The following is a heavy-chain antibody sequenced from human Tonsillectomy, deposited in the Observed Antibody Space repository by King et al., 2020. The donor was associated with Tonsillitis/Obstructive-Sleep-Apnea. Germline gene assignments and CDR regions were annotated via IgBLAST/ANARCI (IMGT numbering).Heavy chain of an antibody. D-gene: IGHD2-15*01. Sequence: FTLKESGPALVKPTQTLTLTCTFSGFSLSTSGMCVSWIRQPPGKALEWLARIDWDDDKYYSTSLKTRLTISKDTSKNQVVLTMTNMDPVDTATYYCARIRKDCSGGSCYPGPGDYWGQGTLVTVSS. CDR3: ARIRKDCSGGSCYPGPGDY. J-gene: IGHJ4*02. CDR1: GFSLSTSGMC. CDR2: IDWDDDK. V-gene: IGHV2-70*15.